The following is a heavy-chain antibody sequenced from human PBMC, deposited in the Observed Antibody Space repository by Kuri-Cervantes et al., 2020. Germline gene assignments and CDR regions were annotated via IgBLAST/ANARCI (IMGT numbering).Heavy chain of an antibody. CDR1: GGSISSSRYY. CDR3: ARHTMTYYYDSSGYDY. Sequence: SETLSLTCTVSGGSISSSRYYWGWIRQPPGKGLEWIGSIYYSGSTYYNPSLKSRVTISVDTSKNQFSLKLSSVTAADTAVYYCARHTMTYYYDSSGYDYWAREPWSPSPQ. J-gene: IGHJ4*02. D-gene: IGHD3-22*01. CDR2: IYYSGST. V-gene: IGHV4-39*01.